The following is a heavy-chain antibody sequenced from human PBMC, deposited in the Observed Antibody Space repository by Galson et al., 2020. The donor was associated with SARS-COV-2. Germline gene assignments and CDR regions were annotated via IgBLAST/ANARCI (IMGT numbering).Heavy chain of an antibody. Sequence: ASVKVSCKASGGTFGSYAISWVRQAPGQGLEWMGGIIPMFGTSHSAQKFQGRVTITTDESTSTAYMELSSLGSEDTAMYYCARDRYYSSGSYYSGDCWGQGTLVTVSS. CDR3: ARDRYYSSGSYYSGDC. J-gene: IGHJ4*02. D-gene: IGHD3-10*01. V-gene: IGHV1-69*05. CDR1: GGTFGSYA. CDR2: IIPMFGTS.